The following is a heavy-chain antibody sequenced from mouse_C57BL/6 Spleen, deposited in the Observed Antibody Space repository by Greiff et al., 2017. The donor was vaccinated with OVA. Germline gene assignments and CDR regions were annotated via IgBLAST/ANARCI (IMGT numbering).Heavy chain of an antibody. J-gene: IGHJ1*03. CDR3: ARHGSSYDWYFDV. CDR1: GYTFTSYW. Sequence: QVQLKQPGAELVKPGASVKLSCKASGYTFTSYWMQWVKQRPGQGLEWIGEVDPSDSYTNYNQKFTGKATLTVDTSSSTAYMQLISLTSEDSSVYYCARHGSSYDWYFDVWGTGTTVTVSS. V-gene: IGHV1-50*01. CDR2: VDPSDSYT. D-gene: IGHD1-1*01.